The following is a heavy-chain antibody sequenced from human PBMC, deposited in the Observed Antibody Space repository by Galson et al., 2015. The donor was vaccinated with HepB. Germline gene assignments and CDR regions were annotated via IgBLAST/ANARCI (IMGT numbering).Heavy chain of an antibody. J-gene: IGHJ4*02. CDR3: ARDPDLTSVSCGDDCYSFAFYFDY. CDR1: GFSFNNHP. Sequence: SLRLSCAASGFSFNNHPMHWVRQAPGRGLEWVAVLSYDGSIKHYADSVKGRFTISRDNSKNTLYLQMNSLGIEDTAVYYCARDPDLTSVSCGDDCYSFAFYFDYWGQGALVTVSS. V-gene: IGHV3-30*04. CDR2: LSYDGSIK. D-gene: IGHD2-21*02.